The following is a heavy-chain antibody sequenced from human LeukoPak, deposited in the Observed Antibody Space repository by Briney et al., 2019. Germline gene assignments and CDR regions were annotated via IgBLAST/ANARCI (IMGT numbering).Heavy chain of an antibody. V-gene: IGHV4-39*07. CDR1: GASISSTVHY. Sequence: PSETLSLTCTVSGASISSTVHYWAWIRQSPGKGLEWIGSSDYSGGTTYNPSLKSRVTMSGDTSKNQISLKMTYVTAADTAVYYCVRYKYYGNSGAYVDVFDIWGQGTMVTVSS. D-gene: IGHD3-22*01. J-gene: IGHJ3*02. CDR3: VRYKYYGNSGAYVDVFDI. CDR2: SDYSGGT.